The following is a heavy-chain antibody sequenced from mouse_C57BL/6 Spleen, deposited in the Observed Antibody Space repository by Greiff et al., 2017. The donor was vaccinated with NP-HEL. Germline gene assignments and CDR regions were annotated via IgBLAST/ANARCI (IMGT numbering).Heavy chain of an antibody. J-gene: IGHJ1*03. V-gene: IGHV1-80*01. D-gene: IGHD1-1*01. CDR1: GYAFSSYW. CDR2: IYPGDGDT. Sequence: VQLQQSGAELVKPGASVKISCKASGYAFSSYWMNWVKQRPGKGLEWIGQIYPGDGDTNYNGKFKGKATLTADKSSSTAYMQLSSLTSEDSAVYFCARGHYCYGSSGYFDVWGTGTTVTVSS. CDR3: ARGHYCYGSSGYFDV.